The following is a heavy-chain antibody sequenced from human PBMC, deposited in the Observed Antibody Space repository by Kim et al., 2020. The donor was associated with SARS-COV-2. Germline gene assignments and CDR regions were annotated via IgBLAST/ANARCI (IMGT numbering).Heavy chain of an antibody. CDR2: IIWNGGRT. Sequence: GGSLRLSCAASGFTFDDYGMNWVRQAPGKGLEWVSGIIWNGGRTGHADSVKGRFTISRDNAKNSLYLQMNSLRAEDTALYHCARSRYSGSGSYYNPFDHWGQGTLVTVSS. J-gene: IGHJ4*02. CDR1: GFTFDDYG. V-gene: IGHV3-20*01. CDR3: ARSRYSGSGSYYNPFDH. D-gene: IGHD3-10*01.